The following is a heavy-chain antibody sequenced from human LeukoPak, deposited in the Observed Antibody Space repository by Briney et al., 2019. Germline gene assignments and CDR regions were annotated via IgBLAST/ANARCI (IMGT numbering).Heavy chain of an antibody. CDR2: IIPIFGTA. D-gene: IGHD6-13*01. J-gene: IGHJ4*02. CDR3: ARARAAAGTLFDY. V-gene: IGHV1-69*06. Sequence: SMKVSCKASGGTFSSYAISWVRQAPGRGLEWMGGIIPIFGTANYAQKFQGRVTVTADKSTSTAYMELSSLRSEDTAVYYCARARAAAGTLFDYWGQGTLVTVSS. CDR1: GGTFSSYA.